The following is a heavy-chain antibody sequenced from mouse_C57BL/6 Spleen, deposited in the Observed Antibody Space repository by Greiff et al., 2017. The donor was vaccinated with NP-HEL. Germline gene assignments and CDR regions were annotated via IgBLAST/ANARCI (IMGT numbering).Heavy chain of an antibody. CDR2: INPGSGGT. V-gene: IGHV1-54*01. J-gene: IGHJ2*01. D-gene: IGHD1-1*01. CDR3: ARGIYYPYYFDY. CDR1: GYAFTNYL. Sequence: VKLQESGAELVRPGTSVKVSCKASGYAFTNYLIEWVKQRPGQGLEWIGVINPGSGGTNYNEKFKGKATLTADKSSSTAYMQLSSLTSEDSAVYFCARGIYYPYYFDYWGQGTTLTVSS.